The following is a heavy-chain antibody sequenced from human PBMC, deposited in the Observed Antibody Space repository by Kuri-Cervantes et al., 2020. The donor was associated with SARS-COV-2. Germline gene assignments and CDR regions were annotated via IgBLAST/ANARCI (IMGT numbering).Heavy chain of an antibody. D-gene: IGHD2-2*01. V-gene: IGHV1-2*02. J-gene: IGHJ3*02. CDR2: INPNGGGT. CDR3: ARGAPIVVVPAAKGDDAFDI. Sequence: ASVKVSCKASGYTFTDYYIHWVRQAPGQGLEWMGWINPNGGGTNYAQKFQGRVTMTRDTSTSTVYMELSSLRSEDTAVYYCARGAPIVVVPAAKGDDAFDIWGQGTMVTVSS. CDR1: GYTFTDYY.